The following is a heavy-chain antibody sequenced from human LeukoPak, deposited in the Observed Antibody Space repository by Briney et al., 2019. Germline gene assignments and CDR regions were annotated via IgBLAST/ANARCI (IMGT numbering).Heavy chain of an antibody. CDR2: ISSSGSTI. CDR3: ASYYYDSSGTIFDY. D-gene: IGHD3-22*01. J-gene: IGHJ4*02. V-gene: IGHV3-11*01. Sequence: PVGSLRLSCAASGFTFSDYYMSWIRQAPGKGLEWVSYISSSGSTIYYADSVKGRFTISRDNAKNSLYLQMNSLRAEDTAVYYCASYYYDSSGTIFDYWGQGTLVTVSS. CDR1: GFTFSDYY.